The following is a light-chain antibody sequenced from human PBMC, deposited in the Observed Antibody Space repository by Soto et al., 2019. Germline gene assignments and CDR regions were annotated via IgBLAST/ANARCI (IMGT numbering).Light chain of an antibody. V-gene: IGKV3D-15*01. CDR1: QSVSSN. J-gene: IGKJ2*01. CDR3: QQYSSWYT. CDR2: GAS. Sequence: EIVMTQSPATLSVSPGERATLSCRASQSVSSNYLAWYQQKPGQAPRLLIYGASIRATGITDRFSGSGSGTEFTLTISSLQSGDLAVYYCQQYSSWYTFGQGTKLEIK.